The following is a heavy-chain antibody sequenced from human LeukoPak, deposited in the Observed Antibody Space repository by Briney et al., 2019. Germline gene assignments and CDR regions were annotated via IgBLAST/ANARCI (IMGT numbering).Heavy chain of an antibody. J-gene: IGHJ3*02. CDR1: GFTFSSYA. CDR3: ARRPTVTTAFDI. CDR2: ISYDGSNK. V-gene: IGHV3-30-3*01. Sequence: GGSLRLSCAASGFTFSSYAMPWVRQAPGKGLEGGAVISYDGSNKYYADSVKGRFTISRDNSKNTLYLQMNSLRAEDTAVYYCARRPTVTTAFDIWGQGTMVTVSS. D-gene: IGHD4-17*01.